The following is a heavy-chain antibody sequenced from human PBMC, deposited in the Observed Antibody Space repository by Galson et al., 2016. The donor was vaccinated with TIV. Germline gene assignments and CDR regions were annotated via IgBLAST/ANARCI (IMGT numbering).Heavy chain of an antibody. Sequence: SLRLSCAASGFSITNYGIHWVRQSPGRGLEAVGILRYNGNSNYYLESVKGRFTMSRDTSKNTVYLEMNSLRAEDTAVYYCAKEVVNSMRLDEIGAAATSFDVWGQGTLVTVSS. CDR1: GFSITNYG. V-gene: IGHV3-30*02. D-gene: IGHD2-15*01. CDR3: AKEVVNSMRLDEIGAAATSFDV. J-gene: IGHJ4*02. CDR2: LRYNGNSN.